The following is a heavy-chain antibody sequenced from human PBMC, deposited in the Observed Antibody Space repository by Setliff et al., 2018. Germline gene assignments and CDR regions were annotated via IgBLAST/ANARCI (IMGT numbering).Heavy chain of an antibody. V-gene: IGHV5-51*01. CDR1: GYSFTSYW. Sequence: PGESLKISCKGSGYSFTSYWIGWVRQMPGKGLEWMGIIYPGDSDTRYSPSFQGQVTISADKSISTAYLQWSSLKASDTAMYYCARQARGYYYDSSGYYRASPGYYYMDVWGKGTKVTVSS. D-gene: IGHD3-22*01. J-gene: IGHJ6*03. CDR3: ARQARGYYYDSSGYYRASPGYYYMDV. CDR2: IYPGDSDT.